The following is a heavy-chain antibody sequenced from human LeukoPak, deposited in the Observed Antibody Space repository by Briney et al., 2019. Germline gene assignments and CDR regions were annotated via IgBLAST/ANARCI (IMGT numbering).Heavy chain of an antibody. J-gene: IGHJ4*02. CDR2: IIPILGIA. Sequence: SVKVSCKASGGTFSSYTISWVRQAPGQGLEWMGRIIPILGIANYAQKFQGRVTITADKSTSTAYMELSSLRSEDTAVYYCARDSSSWYPFDYWGQGTLVTVSS. V-gene: IGHV1-69*04. D-gene: IGHD6-13*01. CDR3: ARDSSSWYPFDY. CDR1: GGTFSSYT.